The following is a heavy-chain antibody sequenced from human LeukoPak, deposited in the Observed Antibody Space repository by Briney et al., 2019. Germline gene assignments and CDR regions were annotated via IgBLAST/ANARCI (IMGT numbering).Heavy chain of an antibody. CDR3: ARDGLVRPTTAYYYGMDV. J-gene: IGHJ6*02. CDR2: ITGGGDST. CDR1: GFTFSSYA. Sequence: GGSLSLSCAASGFTFSSYAMSWVRQAPGKGLEWVSLITGGGDSTYYAESVKGRFTISRDNAKNSLYLQMNSLRAEDTAVYYCARDGLVRPTTAYYYGMDVWGQGTTVTVSS. D-gene: IGHD1-26*01. V-gene: IGHV3-23*01.